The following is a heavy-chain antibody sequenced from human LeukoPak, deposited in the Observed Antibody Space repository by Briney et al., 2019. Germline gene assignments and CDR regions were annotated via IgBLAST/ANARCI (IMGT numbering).Heavy chain of an antibody. CDR2: INGCGNTT. J-gene: IGHJ6*03. D-gene: IGHD6-19*01. CDR3: TKELHVAVAVADYYYFYMDV. Sequence: GGPLRLSCAASGFPFSNFAMVWLRQSPGKGVEWLSTINGCGNTTFYAVSVKGRFTISRDNSKNTLYLHMDSLRPDGTAIYYCTKELHVAVAVADYYYFYMDVWGRGTAVTVSS. CDR1: GFPFSNFA. V-gene: IGHV3-23*01.